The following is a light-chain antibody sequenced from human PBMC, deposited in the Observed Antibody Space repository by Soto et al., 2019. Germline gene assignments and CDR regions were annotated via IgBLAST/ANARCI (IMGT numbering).Light chain of an antibody. Sequence: DIQMTQSPSSVSASVGDRVTITCRASQGIGSWLAWFQQKPGEAPSLLIYAASSLHSGVPSRFSGSGSGTDFTLTITSLQPEDFATYYCQQGDSFTLTFGGGTKVEIK. V-gene: IGKV1-12*01. CDR3: QQGDSFTLT. CDR1: QGIGSW. CDR2: AAS. J-gene: IGKJ4*01.